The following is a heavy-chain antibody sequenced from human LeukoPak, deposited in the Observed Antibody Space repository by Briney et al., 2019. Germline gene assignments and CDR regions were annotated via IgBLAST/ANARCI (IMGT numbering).Heavy chain of an antibody. CDR1: GYTFTGYY. D-gene: IGHD6-13*01. CDR2: ISPNSGGT. V-gene: IGHV1-2*02. J-gene: IGHJ4*02. CDR3: SRAAAGAEIDY. Sequence: ASVKVSCKASGYTFTGYYMHWVRQAPGQGLEWMGWISPNSGGTNYAQKFQGRVTMTRDTSISTAYMELSRLTSDDAAVYYCSRAAAGAEIDYWGQGTLVTVSS.